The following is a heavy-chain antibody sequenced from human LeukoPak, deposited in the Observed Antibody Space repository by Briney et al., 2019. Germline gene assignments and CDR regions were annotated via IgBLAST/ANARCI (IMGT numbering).Heavy chain of an antibody. CDR2: ISTSGSYL. V-gene: IGHV3-21*01. J-gene: IGHJ4*02. CDR3: ARDGGAYDSIGYYVYFDY. CDR1: GFTFSSYT. D-gene: IGHD3-22*01. Sequence: PGGSLRLSCAASGFTFSSYTINWVRQAPGKGLEWVSSISTSGSYLYYADSVKGRFTISRDNAKSSLYLQMNSLRAEDTAVYYCARDGGAYDSIGYYVYFDYWGQGTLVTVSS.